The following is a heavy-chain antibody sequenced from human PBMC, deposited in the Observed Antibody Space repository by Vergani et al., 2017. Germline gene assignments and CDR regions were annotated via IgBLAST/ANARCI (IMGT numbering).Heavy chain of an antibody. Sequence: QLQLQESGPGLVKPSATLSLTCSVSGASIRSSTYYWCWIRQPPGKGLEWIASIYYSGSTYYNPSLKSRVTISVDTSKNQFSLKLSSVTAADTAVYFCARHSTVEWLVKLVWIYPWCQGSLVTVSS. J-gene: IGHJ5*02. CDR2: IYYSGST. CDR3: ARHSTVEWLVKLVWIYP. CDR1: GASIRSSTYY. V-gene: IGHV4-39*01. D-gene: IGHD6-19*01.